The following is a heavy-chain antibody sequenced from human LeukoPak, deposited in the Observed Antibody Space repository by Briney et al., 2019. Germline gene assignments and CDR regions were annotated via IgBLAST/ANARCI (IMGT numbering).Heavy chain of an antibody. J-gene: IGHJ3*02. D-gene: IGHD1-26*01. V-gene: IGHV3-74*01. Sequence: GGSLRLSCAASGLTFSRYWMHWVRQAPGKGLVWVSRINSDGSSTTYADSVKGRFTISRDNAKNTLYLQMNSLRAEDTGVYYCPREVYILGSYYAFDIWGQGTMVTVSS. CDR1: GLTFSRYW. CDR2: INSDGSST. CDR3: PREVYILGSYYAFDI.